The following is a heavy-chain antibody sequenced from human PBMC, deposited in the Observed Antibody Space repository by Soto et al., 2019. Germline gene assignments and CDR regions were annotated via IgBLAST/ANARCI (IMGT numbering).Heavy chain of an antibody. J-gene: IGHJ4*02. V-gene: IGHV3-66*04. Sequence: EVQLVESGGGLVQPGGSLRLSCAASGVTVSSNYMSWVRQAPGKGLEWVSVIYSGGSTYYADSVKGRFTISRDNSKNTLYLQMNSLRDEDTAVYYGARHGYNYGGGDFDYWGQGTLVTVSS. CDR3: ARHGYNYGGGDFDY. CDR2: IYSGGST. CDR1: GVTVSSNY. D-gene: IGHD5-18*01.